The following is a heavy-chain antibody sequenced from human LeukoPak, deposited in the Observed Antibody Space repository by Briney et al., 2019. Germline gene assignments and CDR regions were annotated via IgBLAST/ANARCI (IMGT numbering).Heavy chain of an antibody. V-gene: IGHV4-39*01. CDR1: GVSISSSNYY. J-gene: IGHJ5*02. CDR2: IYYSGTT. CDR3: AALRRGSGQINWFDP. D-gene: IGHD3-10*01. Sequence: SETLSLTCTASGVSISSSNYYWGWIRQPPGKGLECIGSIYYSGTTYYNPSLKSRVTISVDTSKNQFSLKLNSVTAADTAVYYCAALRRGSGQINWFDPWGQGTLVTVSS.